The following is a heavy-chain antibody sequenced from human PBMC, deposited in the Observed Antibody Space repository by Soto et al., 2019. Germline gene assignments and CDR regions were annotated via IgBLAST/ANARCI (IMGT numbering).Heavy chain of an antibody. CDR3: AICASCSSSTCRDY. CDR1: GFSCSKYS. J-gene: IGHJ4*02. V-gene: IGHV3-21*01. Sequence: EVQLVESGGGLVKPGGSLRLSCAASGFSCSKYSMNWVRQAPGKGLEWGSSINDRGNYIYYADSVKGRFTIPRDNAIESRYRQMNSLRADNTAVYYSAICASCSSSTCRDYWGRGTLVTVRS. D-gene: IGHD2-15*01. CDR2: INDRGNYI.